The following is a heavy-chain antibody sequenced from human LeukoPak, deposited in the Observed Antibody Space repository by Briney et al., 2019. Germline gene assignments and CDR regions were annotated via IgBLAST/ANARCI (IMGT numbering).Heavy chain of an antibody. D-gene: IGHD3-22*01. V-gene: IGHV4-30-2*01. CDR3: AREVGDEWGYDSSGYGAFDI. J-gene: IGHJ3*02. CDR2: IYHSGST. CDR1: GGSISSGGYY. Sequence: SQTLSLTCTVSGGSISSGGYYWSWIRQPPGKGLEWIGYIYHSGSTYYNPSLKSRVTISVDRSKNQFSLKLSSVTAADTAVYYCAREVGDEWGYDSSGYGAFDIWGQGTMVTVSS.